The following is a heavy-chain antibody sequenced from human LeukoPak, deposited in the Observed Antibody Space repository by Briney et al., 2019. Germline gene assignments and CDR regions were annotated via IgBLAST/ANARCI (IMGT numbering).Heavy chain of an antibody. CDR3: ARDFVGGYGDYG. V-gene: IGHV3-23*01. Sequence: GGSLRLSCAASGFTFSTYAMSWVRQAPGKGLEWVSTISDSGANTYYADSVRGRFTISRDNSKNTLYLQMNSLRAEDTAVYYCARDFVGGYGDYGWGQGTLVTVSS. J-gene: IGHJ4*02. CDR2: ISDSGANT. CDR1: GFTFSTYA. D-gene: IGHD4-17*01.